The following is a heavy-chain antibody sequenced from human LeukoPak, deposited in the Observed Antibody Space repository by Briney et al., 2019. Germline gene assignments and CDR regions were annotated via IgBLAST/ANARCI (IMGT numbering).Heavy chain of an antibody. V-gene: IGHV1-24*01. D-gene: IGHD3-10*01. CDR1: GYTLTELS. CDR3: ATADYYGSGSYPRD. CDR2: FDPEDGET. Sequence: ASVEVSCKVSGYTLTELSMHWVRQAPGKGLEWMGGFDPEDGETIYAQKFQGRVTMTEDTSTDTAYMELSSLRSEDTAVYYCATADYYGSGSYPRDWGQGTLVSV. J-gene: IGHJ4*02.